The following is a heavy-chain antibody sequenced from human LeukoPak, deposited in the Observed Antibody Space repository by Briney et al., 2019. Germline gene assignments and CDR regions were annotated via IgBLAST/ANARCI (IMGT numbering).Heavy chain of an antibody. CDR2: ISYDGSNK. V-gene: IGHV3-30*18. J-gene: IGHJ4*02. CDR3: AKDLRTSRYFDSSDY. D-gene: IGHD3-9*01. CDR1: GFTFSSYG. Sequence: GGSLRLSCAASGFTFSSYGMHWVRQAPGKGLEWVAVISYDGSNKYYADSVKGRFTISRDNSKNTLYLQMNSLRAEDTAVYYCAKDLRTSRYFDSSDYWGQGTQVTVSS.